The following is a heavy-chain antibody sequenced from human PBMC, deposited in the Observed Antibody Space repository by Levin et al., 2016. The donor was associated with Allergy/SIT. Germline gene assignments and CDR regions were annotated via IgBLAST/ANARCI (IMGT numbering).Heavy chain of an antibody. Sequence: WVRQAPGQGLEWMGGIIPIFGTANYAQKFQGRVTITADESTSTAYMELSSLRSEDTAVYYCARDSGGIVGAYGKGYYYGMDVWGQGTTVTVSS. CDR3: ARDSGGIVGAYGKGYYYGMDV. V-gene: IGHV1-69*01. D-gene: IGHD1-26*01. J-gene: IGHJ6*02. CDR2: IIPIFGTA.